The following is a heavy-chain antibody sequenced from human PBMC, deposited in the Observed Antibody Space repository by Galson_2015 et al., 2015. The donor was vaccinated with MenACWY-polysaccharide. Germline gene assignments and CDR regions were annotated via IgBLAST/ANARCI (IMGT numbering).Heavy chain of an antibody. CDR3: GRGGYGVGSGGY. CDR1: GYTFSGYH. J-gene: IGHJ4*02. Sequence: SVKVSCKASGYTFSGYHIHWVRQAPGQGLEWMGWIHPNNGDTNYAQKFQGGVTMTRDTSISTVYMELSSLRSDDTAMYHCGRGGYGVGSGGYWGQGTLVTVSS. D-gene: IGHD4/OR15-4a*01. CDR2: IHPNNGDT. V-gene: IGHV1-2*02.